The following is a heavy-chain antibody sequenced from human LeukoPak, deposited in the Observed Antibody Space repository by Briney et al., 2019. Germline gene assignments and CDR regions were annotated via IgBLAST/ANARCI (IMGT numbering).Heavy chain of an antibody. Sequence: GGSLRLSCTVSAITFSRYWMSWVRQAPGKGLEWVANINQDGNRENYVDSVKGRFSISRDNAKNSLFLQMHSLRAEDTAVYYCATTFPYCSDGTCALGGQGTLVTVSS. CDR3: ATTFPYCSDGTCAL. CDR2: INQDGNRE. V-gene: IGHV3-7*01. J-gene: IGHJ4*02. CDR1: AITFSRYW. D-gene: IGHD2-15*01.